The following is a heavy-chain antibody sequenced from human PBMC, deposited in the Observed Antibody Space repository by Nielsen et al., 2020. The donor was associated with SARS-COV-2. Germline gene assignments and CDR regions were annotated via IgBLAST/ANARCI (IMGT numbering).Heavy chain of an antibody. CDR3: ARGLITFGRITGDAFDI. Sequence: SETLSLTCSVSGYSINSGYFWGWIRQPPGKGLEWIGTIYHSGSTYYNPALKTRVTKSIDTSKNQFSLKLSSVTAADTAVYYCARGLITFGRITGDAFDIWGQGTMVTVSS. CDR2: IYHSGST. CDR1: GYSINSGYF. V-gene: IGHV4-38-2*02. J-gene: IGHJ3*02. D-gene: IGHD3-16*01.